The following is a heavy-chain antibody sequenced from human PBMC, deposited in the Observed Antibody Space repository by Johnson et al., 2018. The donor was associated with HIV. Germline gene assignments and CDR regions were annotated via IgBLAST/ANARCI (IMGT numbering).Heavy chain of an antibody. CDR1: GFTVSSNY. D-gene: IGHD3-16*02. J-gene: IGHJ3*02. CDR2: IYTGGST. CDR3: ARGLYYRYERGAFDI. V-gene: IGHV3-66*01. Sequence: VQLVESGGGLIQPGGSLRLSCAASGFTVSSNYMSWVRQAPGRGLEWVSVIYTGGSTYYAESVKDSFTISGDNSKNTLFLQMNSLRAEDTAVYYCARGLYYRYERGAFDIWGQGTMVTVSS.